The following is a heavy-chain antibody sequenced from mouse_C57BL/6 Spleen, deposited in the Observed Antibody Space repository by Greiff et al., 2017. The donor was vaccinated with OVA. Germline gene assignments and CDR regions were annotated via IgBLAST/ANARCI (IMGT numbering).Heavy chain of an antibody. Sequence: VQLQQSGPELVKPGASVKISCKASGYTFTDYYMNWVKQSHGKSLEWIGDINPNNGGTSYNQKFKGKATLTVDKSSSTAYMELRSLTSEDSAVYYCASGYLFDYWGQGTTLTVSS. V-gene: IGHV1-26*01. CDR2: INPNNGGT. J-gene: IGHJ2*01. D-gene: IGHD2-2*01. CDR1: GYTFTDYY. CDR3: ASGYLFDY.